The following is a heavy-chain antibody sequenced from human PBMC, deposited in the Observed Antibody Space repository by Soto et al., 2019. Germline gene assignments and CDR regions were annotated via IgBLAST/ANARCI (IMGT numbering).Heavy chain of an antibody. CDR2: IYYSGST. Sequence: PSETLSLTCTVSGGSISGYYWSWIRQPPGKGLEWIGYIYYSGSTIYNPSLKSRVTISVDTSKNRFSLKLSSVTAADTAVYYCARARYDSSGYYYFDYWGQGTLVTVSS. D-gene: IGHD3-22*01. CDR3: ARARYDSSGYYYFDY. V-gene: IGHV4-59*01. CDR1: GGSISGYY. J-gene: IGHJ4*02.